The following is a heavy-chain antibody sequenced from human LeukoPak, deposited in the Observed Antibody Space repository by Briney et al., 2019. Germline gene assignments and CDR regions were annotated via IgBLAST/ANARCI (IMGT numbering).Heavy chain of an antibody. CDR1: GGSISSSTYY. CDR3: ASTPMVRGAPGYFDY. D-gene: IGHD3-10*01. V-gene: IGHV4-39*07. CDR2: IYYSGST. J-gene: IGHJ4*02. Sequence: SETLSLTCTVSGGSISSSTYYWGWIRQPPGKALEWIGSIYYSGSTYYNPSLKSRVTISVDTSKNQFSLKLSSVTAADTAVYYCASTPMVRGAPGYFDYWGQGTLVTVSS.